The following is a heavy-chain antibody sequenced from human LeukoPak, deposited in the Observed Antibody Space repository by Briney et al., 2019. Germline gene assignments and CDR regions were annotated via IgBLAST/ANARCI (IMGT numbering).Heavy chain of an antibody. CDR2: IYYSGST. Sequence: KPSATLSLTCTVSGGSISSYYWSWIRQPPGKGLEGIGYIYYSGSTNYNPSLKSRVTISVDTSKNQFSLKLSSVTAADTAVYYCARGRGRLRYYYYYMDVWGKGTTVTVSS. V-gene: IGHV4-59*01. CDR3: ARGRGRLRYYYYYMDV. CDR1: GGSISSYY. J-gene: IGHJ6*03. D-gene: IGHD3-16*01.